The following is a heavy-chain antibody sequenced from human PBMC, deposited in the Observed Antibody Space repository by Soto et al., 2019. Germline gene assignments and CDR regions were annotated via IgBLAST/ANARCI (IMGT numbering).Heavy chain of an antibody. J-gene: IGHJ5*02. D-gene: IGHD2-15*01. CDR1: GFTFSSYW. CDR2: IKQDGSEK. V-gene: IGHV3-7*01. CDR3: ARAGDIVVVVAATIWFDP. Sequence: GGSLRLSCAASGFTFSSYWMSWVRQAPGKGLEWVANIKQDGSEKYYVDSVKGRFTISRDNAKNSLYLQMNSLRAEDTAVYYCARAGDIVVVVAATIWFDPWGQGTLVTVSS.